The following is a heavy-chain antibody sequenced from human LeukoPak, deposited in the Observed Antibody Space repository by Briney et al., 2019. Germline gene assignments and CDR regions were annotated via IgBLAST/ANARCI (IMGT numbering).Heavy chain of an antibody. Sequence: ASVKVSCKASGYTFTSYGISWARQAPGQGLEWMGWISAYNGNTNYAQKLQGRVTMTTDTSTSTAYMELRSLRSDDTAVYYCARDFDTMRPFDYWGQGTLVTVSS. V-gene: IGHV1-18*01. CDR3: ARDFDTMRPFDY. J-gene: IGHJ4*02. D-gene: IGHD3-22*01. CDR2: ISAYNGNT. CDR1: GYTFTSYG.